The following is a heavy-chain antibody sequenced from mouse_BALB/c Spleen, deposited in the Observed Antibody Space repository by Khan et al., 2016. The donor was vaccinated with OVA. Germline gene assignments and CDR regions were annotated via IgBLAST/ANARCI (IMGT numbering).Heavy chain of an antibody. CDR1: GYSITSDYA. D-gene: IGHD2-3*01. V-gene: IGHV3-2*02. CDR3: ARRGDGYYGAMDY. J-gene: IGHJ4*01. Sequence: EVQLQESGPGLVKPSQSLSLTCTVTGYSITSDYAWNWIRQLPGNKLEWMGYISYSGSTSYNPSLKSRISITRDTSKNQFFLQLNSVTTEDTATYYCARRGDGYYGAMDYWGQGTSVTVSS. CDR2: ISYSGST.